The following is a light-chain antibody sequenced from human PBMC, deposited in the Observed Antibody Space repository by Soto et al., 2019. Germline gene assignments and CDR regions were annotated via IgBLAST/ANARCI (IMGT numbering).Light chain of an antibody. CDR3: QQYNSYSWT. CDR1: QSLNNW. CDR2: KAY. Sequence: DIQMTQSPSTLSASVGDRVTITCRASQSLNNWLAWYQQKPGKTPKLLIYKAYSLESGVPSRFSGSGSGTEFTLTISSLQPDDFATYYCQQYNSYSWTFGQGTKVDIK. V-gene: IGKV1-5*03. J-gene: IGKJ1*01.